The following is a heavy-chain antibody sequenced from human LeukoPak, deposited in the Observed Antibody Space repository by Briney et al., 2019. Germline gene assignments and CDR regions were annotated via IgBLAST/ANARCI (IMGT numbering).Heavy chain of an antibody. CDR3: AKRGPRPGRWSDAFNI. CDR2: ISGSGGST. V-gene: IGHV3-23*01. D-gene: IGHD4-23*01. Sequence: GSLRLSCAASGFTFSNYGMTWVRQAPGKGLEWVSAISGSGGSTYYADSVKGRFTISRDNSKNTLYLQMNSLRAEDTAVYYCAKRGPRPGRWSDAFNIWGQGTMVTVSS. J-gene: IGHJ3*02. CDR1: GFTFSNYG.